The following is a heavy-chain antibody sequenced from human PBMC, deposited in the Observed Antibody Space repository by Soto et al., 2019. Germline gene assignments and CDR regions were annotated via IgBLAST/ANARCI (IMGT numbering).Heavy chain of an antibody. CDR3: ARAQQGQRINIVKVNVYNWFDT. Sequence: PSETLSLTCAVYGGSFTGYYWTWIRQPPGKGLEWVGEINHSGTTNYNPSLKSRVTISADPSENQFSLKMTSLSAADTAVYYCARAQQGQRINIVKVNVYNWFDTWGQGTLVTVSS. V-gene: IGHV4-34*01. CDR2: INHSGTT. J-gene: IGHJ5*02. CDR1: GGSFTGYY. D-gene: IGHD2-21*01.